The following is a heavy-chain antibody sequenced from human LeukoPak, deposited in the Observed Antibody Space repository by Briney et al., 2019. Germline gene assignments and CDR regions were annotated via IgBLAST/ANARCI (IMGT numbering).Heavy chain of an antibody. CDR1: GFTFRRQG. J-gene: IGHJ4*02. CDR2: ISADGNTK. D-gene: IGHD3-10*01. CDR3: ARESELKYGSGTLPSDY. V-gene: IGHV3-30*03. Sequence: PGRSLRLSCAASGFTFRRQGMHWVRQAPGKGLEWVVVISADGNTKYYVDSVEGRFTISRDNSKNTLYLQMNSLRAEDTAVYYCARESELKYGSGTLPSDYWGQGTLVTVSS.